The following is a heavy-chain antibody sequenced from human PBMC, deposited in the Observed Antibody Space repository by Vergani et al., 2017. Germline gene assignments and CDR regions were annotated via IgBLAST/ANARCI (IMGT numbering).Heavy chain of an antibody. D-gene: IGHD3-22*01. CDR1: GFTFGDYA. CDR3: TRDYVHYYDSSGYYSGFDY. J-gene: IGHJ4*02. CDR2: ISSKAYGGTT. Sequence: EVQLVESGGGLVQPGRSLRLSCTASGFTFGDYAMSWFRQAPGKGLEWVGFISSKAYGGTTEYAASVKGRFTISRDDSKSIAYLQMNSLKTEDTAVYYWTRDYVHYYDSSGYYSGFDYWGQGTLVTVSS. V-gene: IGHV3-49*03.